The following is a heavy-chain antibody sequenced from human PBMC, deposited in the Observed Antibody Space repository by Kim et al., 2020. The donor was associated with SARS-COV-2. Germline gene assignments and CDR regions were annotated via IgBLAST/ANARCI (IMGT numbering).Heavy chain of an antibody. D-gene: IGHD6-13*01. CDR3: ARDYTSSWCGLCDH. Sequence: GGSLRLSCAASGFTFSSHWMSWVRQAPGKGLEWVANIKHDGSGTTYVDSVKGRFTISRDNAKNSLYLHMNSLRAEDTAVYYCARDYTSSWCGLCDHWAQG. J-gene: IGHJ1*01. V-gene: IGHV3-7*01. CDR1: GFTFSSHW. CDR2: IKHDGSGT.